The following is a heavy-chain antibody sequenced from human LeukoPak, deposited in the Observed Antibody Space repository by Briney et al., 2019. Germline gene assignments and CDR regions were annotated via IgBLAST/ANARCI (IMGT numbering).Heavy chain of an antibody. Sequence: ASVKVSCKASGYTFTGYYMHWVRQAPGQGLEWMGWINPNSGGTNYAQKFQGRVTMTRDTSIGTAYMELSRLRSDDTAVYYCAREKRGAAAGDYWGQGTLVTVSS. CDR2: INPNSGGT. CDR3: AREKRGAAAGDY. J-gene: IGHJ4*02. D-gene: IGHD6-13*01. CDR1: GYTFTGYY. V-gene: IGHV1-2*02.